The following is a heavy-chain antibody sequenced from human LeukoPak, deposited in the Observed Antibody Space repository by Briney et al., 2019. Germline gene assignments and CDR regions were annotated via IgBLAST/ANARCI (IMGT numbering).Heavy chain of an antibody. J-gene: IGHJ4*02. CDR2: ISYDGSNK. D-gene: IGHD3-3*01. CDR3: ARDVWSGYFRLDGY. CDR1: GFTFSSYG. Sequence: PGRSLRLSCAASGFTFSSYGMHWVRQAPGKGLEWVAVISYDGSNKYYADSVKGRFTISRDNSKNTLYLQMNSLRAEDTAVYYCARDVWSGYFRLDGYWGQGTLVTVSS. V-gene: IGHV3-30*03.